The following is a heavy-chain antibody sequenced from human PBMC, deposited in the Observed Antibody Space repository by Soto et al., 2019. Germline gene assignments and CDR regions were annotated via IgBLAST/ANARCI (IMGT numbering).Heavy chain of an antibody. CDR1: GGSISTYY. V-gene: IGHV4-59*01. D-gene: IGHD3-3*01. Sequence: SETLSLTCTVSGGSISTYYWSWIRQPPGKGLEWIGYIYYNGNTNYNPSLKSRVTISVDTSKNQFSLRLRSVSAADTAVYYCARDGSRYDFWSGPYYFDYWGQGTLVT. CDR3: ARDGSRYDFWSGPYYFDY. J-gene: IGHJ4*02. CDR2: IYYNGNT.